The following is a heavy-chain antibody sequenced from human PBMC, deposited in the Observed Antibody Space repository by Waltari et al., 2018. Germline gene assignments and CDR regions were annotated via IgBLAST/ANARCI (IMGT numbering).Heavy chain of an antibody. D-gene: IGHD3-10*01. V-gene: IGHV1-69*05. CDR2: IIPIFGTA. Sequence: QVQLVQSGAEVKKPGSSVKVPCKASGGPFSSYAISWVRQAPGQGLEWMGGIIPIFGTANYAQKFQGRVTITRDTSISTAYMELSRLRSDDTAVYYCARDRYYYGSGSSYYYYGMDVWGQGATVTVSS. CDR1: GGPFSSYA. CDR3: ARDRYYYGSGSSYYYYGMDV. J-gene: IGHJ6*02.